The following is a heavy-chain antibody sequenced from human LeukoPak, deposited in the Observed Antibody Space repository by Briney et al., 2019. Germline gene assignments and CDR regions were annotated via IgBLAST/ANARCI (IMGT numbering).Heavy chain of an antibody. D-gene: IGHD3-10*01. CDR1: GFIFRNYY. CDR3: AKDPVPSYYGSGSADY. J-gene: IGHJ4*02. Sequence: RPGGSLRLSCEASGFIFRNYYMNWIRQTPGKGLEWVSYISSSGSKIYYADSVKGRFTISRDNAKNSLYLQMNSLRAEDTAVYYCAKDPVPSYYGSGSADYWGPGTLVTVSS. V-gene: IGHV3-11*04. CDR2: ISSSGSKI.